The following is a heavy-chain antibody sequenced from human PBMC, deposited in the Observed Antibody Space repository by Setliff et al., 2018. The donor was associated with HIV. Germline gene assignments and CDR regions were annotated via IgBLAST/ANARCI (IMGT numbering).Heavy chain of an antibody. CDR2: VSANNGNT. Sequence: PSVKVSCKASGYTFTRYGISWVRQAPGQGLEWMGWVSANNGNTKYAQRLQGRVTMTTDTSTSTAYMDLRSLRSDDTAVYFCARDGEYQVLHYYYSGMDVWGQGTTVTVSS. D-gene: IGHD2-2*01. CDR3: ARDGEYQVLHYYYSGMDV. CDR1: GYTFTRYG. V-gene: IGHV1-18*01. J-gene: IGHJ6*02.